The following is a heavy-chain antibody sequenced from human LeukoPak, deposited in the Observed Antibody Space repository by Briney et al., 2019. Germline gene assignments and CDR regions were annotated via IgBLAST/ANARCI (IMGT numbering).Heavy chain of an antibody. Sequence: PGGSLRLSCAACGFTFSNYWVHWVRQATGKGLVWVSRINRDGSTTKYADSARGRFTVSRDNAKNTLNLQMNSLRAEDTAVYYWARAKKSGGSSEIDYWGQGTLVTVSS. D-gene: IGHD1-26*01. CDR2: INRDGSTT. CDR3: ARAKKSGGSSEIDY. J-gene: IGHJ4*02. V-gene: IGHV3-74*03. CDR1: GFTFSNYW.